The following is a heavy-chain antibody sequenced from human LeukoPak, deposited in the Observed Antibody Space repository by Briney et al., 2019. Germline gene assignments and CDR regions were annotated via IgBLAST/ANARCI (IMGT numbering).Heavy chain of an antibody. J-gene: IGHJ5*02. Sequence: GGSLRLSCAASGFTFSNFWMNWVRQAPGKGLEWLSSISSGSTYIYYADSVKGRFTISRDNAKNSLYLQMNGLRAEDTAVYYCARDQDLWGQGTLVTVSS. CDR3: ARDQDL. CDR2: ISSGSTYI. V-gene: IGHV3-21*01. CDR1: GFTFSNFW.